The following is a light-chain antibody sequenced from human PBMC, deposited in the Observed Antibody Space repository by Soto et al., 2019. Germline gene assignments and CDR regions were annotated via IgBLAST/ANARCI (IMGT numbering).Light chain of an antibody. Sequence: DIELTQSPCTLSLSPGERATLSCRASQRVSSKYLAWYQQKPGQAPRVLIYGTSIRASGVPERFSGGGSGTDFTLTITRLEPEDFAVYYCQQYGSSLFTFGPGTKVEFK. CDR1: QRVSSKY. V-gene: IGKV3-20*01. CDR2: GTS. J-gene: IGKJ3*01. CDR3: QQYGSSLFT.